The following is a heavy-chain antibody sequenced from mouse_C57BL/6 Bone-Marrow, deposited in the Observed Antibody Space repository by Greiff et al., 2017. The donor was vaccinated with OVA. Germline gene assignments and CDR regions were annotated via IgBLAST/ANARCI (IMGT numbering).Heavy chain of an antibody. CDR3: AREETSRCYDLDY. V-gene: IGHV1-59*01. CDR1: GYTFTSYW. D-gene: IGHD2-12*01. J-gene: IGHJ2*01. CDR2: IDPSDSYT. Sequence: QVQLQQPGAELVRPGTSVKLSCKASGYTFTSYWMHWVKQRPGQGLEWIGVIDPSDSYTNYNQKFKGKATLTVDTSSSTAYMQLSSLTSEDSAVYYCAREETSRCYDLDYWGQGTTLTVSS.